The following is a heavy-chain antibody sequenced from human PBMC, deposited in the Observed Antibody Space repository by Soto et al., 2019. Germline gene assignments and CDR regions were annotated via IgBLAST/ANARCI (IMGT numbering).Heavy chain of an antibody. CDR3: ARAPYAIFDVATYYYYYAMDV. J-gene: IGHJ6*01. CDR1: GFTFSDYY. V-gene: IGHV3-11*06. CDR2: ISGRSSEM. Sequence: PGASLRLSCVASGFTFSDYYMTWIRQAPGKGLEWISYISGRSSEMYYADSVKRRCTTSRDNGEKSLYLPMNDLRAEDKAAHYCARAPYAIFDVATYYYYYAMDVWGVGGTVTVST. D-gene: IGHD3-3*01.